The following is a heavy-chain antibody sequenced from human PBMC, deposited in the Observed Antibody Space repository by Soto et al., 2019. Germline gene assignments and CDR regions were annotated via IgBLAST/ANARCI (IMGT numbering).Heavy chain of an antibody. J-gene: IGHJ6*02. D-gene: IGHD6-13*01. V-gene: IGHV6-1*01. CDR2: TYYRSKWYN. CDR3: ARDLVSSSWYSCYYYGMDV. CDR1: GDSVSSNSAA. Sequence: PSQTLSLTCAISGDSVSSNSAAWNWIRQSPSRGLEWLGRTYYRSKWYNDYAVSVKSRITIKPDTSKNQFSLQLNSVTPEDTAVYYCARDLVSSSWYSCYYYGMDVWGQGTTVTVSS.